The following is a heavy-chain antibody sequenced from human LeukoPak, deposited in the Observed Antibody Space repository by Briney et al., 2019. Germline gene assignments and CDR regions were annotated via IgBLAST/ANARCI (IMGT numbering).Heavy chain of an antibody. CDR2: ISSSSSYI. CDR1: GFTFSSYS. J-gene: IGHJ6*02. V-gene: IGHV3-21*01. Sequence: GGSLRLSCAASGFTFSSYSMNWVRQAPGKGLEWVSSISSSSSYIYYADSVKGRFTISRDNAKNSLYLQMNSLRAEDTAVYYCAREVSVVVVPAARASYGIDVWGQGTTVTVSS. D-gene: IGHD2-2*01. CDR3: AREVSVVVVPAARASYGIDV.